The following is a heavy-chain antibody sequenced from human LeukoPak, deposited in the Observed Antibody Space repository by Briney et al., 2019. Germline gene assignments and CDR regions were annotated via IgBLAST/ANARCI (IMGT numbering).Heavy chain of an antibody. D-gene: IGHD5-24*01. Sequence: GGSLRLSCAASGFTFSSYAMSWVRQAPGKGLEWVSAISGSGGSTYYADSVKGRFTISRDNAKNSLYLQMNSLRAEDTAVYYCARGQDGYPDYWGQGTLVTVSS. CDR3: ARGQDGYPDY. J-gene: IGHJ4*02. CDR1: GFTFSSYA. CDR2: ISGSGGST. V-gene: IGHV3-23*01.